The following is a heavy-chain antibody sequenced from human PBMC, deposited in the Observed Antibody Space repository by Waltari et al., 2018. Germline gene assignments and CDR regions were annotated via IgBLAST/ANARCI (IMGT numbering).Heavy chain of an antibody. CDR1: GFTFTDRA. V-gene: IGHV7-4-1*02. CDR2: INTTPHKP. D-gene: IGHD3-16*01. Sequence: QVQLVQSGSELKKPGASVKVSCKASGFTFTDRAMNWVRQAPGQGLQFLGWINTTPHKPFYARRFAGRFVFSLDTSSSTAKMDITSLKTEDTAVYYCARELLGGGAFDSWGQGTLFSVSS. J-gene: IGHJ4*02. CDR3: ARELLGGGAFDS.